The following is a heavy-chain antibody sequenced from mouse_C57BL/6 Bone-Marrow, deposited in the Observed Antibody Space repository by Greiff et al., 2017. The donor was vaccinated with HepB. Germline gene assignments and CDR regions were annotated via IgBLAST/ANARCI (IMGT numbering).Heavy chain of an antibody. J-gene: IGHJ2*01. CDR2: INPSSGYT. CDR1: GYTFTSYT. CDR3: AREGGLRRFDY. Sequence: QVQLQQSGAELARPGASVKMSCKASGYTFTSYTMHWVKQRPGQGLEWIGYINPSSGYTKYNQKFKDKATLTADKSSSTAYMQLSSLTSEDSAVYYCAREGGLRRFDYWGQGTTLTVSS. D-gene: IGHD2-4*01. V-gene: IGHV1-4*01.